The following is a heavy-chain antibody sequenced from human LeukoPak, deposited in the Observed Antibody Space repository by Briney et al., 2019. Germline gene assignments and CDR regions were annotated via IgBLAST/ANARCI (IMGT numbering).Heavy chain of an antibody. CDR3: VKHRRGGPARLFEY. V-gene: IGHV4-4*07. CDR1: GGSISSYY. Sequence: SETLSLTCTVSGGSISSYYWSWIRQPAGKGLEWIGRIYTSGSTNYNPSLKSRVTISVDISKNQFSLNLSSVTAADTAVYYCVKHRRGGPARLFEYWGQGTLVTVSS. J-gene: IGHJ4*02. CDR2: IYTSGST. D-gene: IGHD2-2*01.